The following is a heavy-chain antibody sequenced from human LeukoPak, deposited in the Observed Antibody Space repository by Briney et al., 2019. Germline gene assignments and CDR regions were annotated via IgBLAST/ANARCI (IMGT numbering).Heavy chain of an antibody. CDR1: GDSVSSNSAA. Sequence: SPTLSLTCAISGDSVSSNSAARNWIRQSPSRGLEWLGRTYYRSKWFNDYAVSVKSRITISPDTSMNHFSLQLNSVTPEDTAVYYCARDCSGGRCYGRTGGFDYWGQGTLVTVSS. V-gene: IGHV6-1*01. J-gene: IGHJ4*02. CDR2: TYYRSKWFN. CDR3: ARDCSGGRCYGRTGGFDY. D-gene: IGHD2-15*01.